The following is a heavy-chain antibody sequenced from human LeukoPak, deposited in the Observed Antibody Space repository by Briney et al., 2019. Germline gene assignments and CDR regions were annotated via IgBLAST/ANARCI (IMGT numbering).Heavy chain of an antibody. J-gene: IGHJ4*02. CDR3: ARVGSGSLSHEINFDY. D-gene: IGHD3-22*01. CDR1: GFTFTTYW. CDR2: IKQDGNEK. Sequence: PGGSLRLSCAASGFTFTTYWMGWVRQAPGKGLEWVASIKQDGNEKYYVDSVKGRFTISRDSAEKTLYLQMKSLKAEDTAVYYCARVGSGSLSHEINFDYWGQGTLVTVSS. V-gene: IGHV3-7*01.